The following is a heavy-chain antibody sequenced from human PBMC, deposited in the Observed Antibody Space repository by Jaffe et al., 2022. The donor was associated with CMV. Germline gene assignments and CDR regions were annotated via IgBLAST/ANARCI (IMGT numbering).Heavy chain of an antibody. J-gene: IGHJ5*02. CDR2: IYYSGST. CDR3: ARNDLKNSGIAVAGIYRSHNWFDP. Sequence: QLQLQESGPGLVKPSETLSLTCTVSGGSISSSSYYWGWIRQPPGKGLEWIGSIYYSGSTYYNPSLKSRVTISVDTSKNQFSLKLSSVTAADTAVYYCARNDLKNSGIAVAGIYRSHNWFDPWGQGTLVTVSS. CDR1: GGSISSSSYY. D-gene: IGHD6-19*01. V-gene: IGHV4-39*01.